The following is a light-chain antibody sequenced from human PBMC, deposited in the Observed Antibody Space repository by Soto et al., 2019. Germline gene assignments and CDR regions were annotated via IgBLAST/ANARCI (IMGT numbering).Light chain of an antibody. Sequence: QAVVTQPPSASGTPGQRVTISCSGSSSNIGTNTVQWHQQLPGTAPKLLMYGDNQRSSGVPDRFSGSKSGTSASLAITGLQSVDEADYYCAAWDDGLNGYVFGSGTKLIVL. V-gene: IGLV1-44*01. CDR2: GDN. CDR3: AAWDDGLNGYV. J-gene: IGLJ1*01. CDR1: SSNIGTNT.